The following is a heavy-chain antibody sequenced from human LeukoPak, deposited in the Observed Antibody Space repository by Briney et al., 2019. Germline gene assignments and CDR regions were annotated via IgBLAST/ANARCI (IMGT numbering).Heavy chain of an antibody. CDR2: IIPIFGTA. V-gene: IGHV1-69*01. CDR1: GGTFSSYA. J-gene: IGHJ3*02. CDR3: AREKLKNDAFDI. Sequence: KVSCKASGGTFSSYAISWVRQAPGQGLEWMGGIIPIFGTANYSQKFQGRVTITADESTSTAYMELSSLISEDTAVYYCAREKLKNDAFDIWGQGTMVTVSS.